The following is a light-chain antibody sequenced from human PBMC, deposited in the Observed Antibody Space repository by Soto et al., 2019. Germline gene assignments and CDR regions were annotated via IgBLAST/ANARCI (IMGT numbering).Light chain of an antibody. CDR2: EVS. V-gene: IGLV2-14*01. Sequence: QSGLTQPASVSGSPGQSITISCTGTSSDVGGYNYVSWYQHHPGKAPKLIIYEVSNRPSGVSNRFSGSKSGNTASLTISGLQAEDEADYYCTSYTTSSTLVFGTGTKLTVL. CDR3: TSYTTSSTLV. CDR1: SSDVGGYNY. J-gene: IGLJ1*01.